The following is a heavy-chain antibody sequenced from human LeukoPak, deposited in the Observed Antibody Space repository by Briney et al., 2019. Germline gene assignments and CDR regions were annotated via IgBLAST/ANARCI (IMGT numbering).Heavy chain of an antibody. CDR1: GGSISSYS. D-gene: IGHD3-22*01. J-gene: IGHJ4*02. V-gene: IGHV4-59*08. CDR3: ARLSHYFDSSGYYYVRSFDY. Sequence: SETLSLACTVSGGSISSYSWSWMRQPPGQGLECMGYIYDSGSTNYNPSRISRVAISVDKSKNQFFLMLGYVTAADTAVYYCARLSHYFDSSGYYYVRSFDYWGQRTLVTVSS. CDR2: IYDSGST.